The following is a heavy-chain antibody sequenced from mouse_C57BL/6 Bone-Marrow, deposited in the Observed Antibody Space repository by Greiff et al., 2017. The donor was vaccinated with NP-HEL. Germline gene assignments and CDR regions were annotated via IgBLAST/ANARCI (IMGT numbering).Heavy chain of an antibody. Sequence: EVKLVESGGGLVKPGGSLKLSCAASGFTFSSYAMSWVRQTPEKRLEWVATISDGGSYTYYPDNVKGRFTISRDKAKNNLYLQMSHLKSEDTAMYYCARDTAQDSWFAYWGQGTLVTVSA. CDR1: GFTFSSYA. CDR3: ARDTAQDSWFAY. J-gene: IGHJ3*01. D-gene: IGHD3-2*02. V-gene: IGHV5-4*01. CDR2: ISDGGSYT.